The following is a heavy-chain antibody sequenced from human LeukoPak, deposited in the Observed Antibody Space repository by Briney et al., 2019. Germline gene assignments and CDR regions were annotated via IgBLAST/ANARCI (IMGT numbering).Heavy chain of an antibody. D-gene: IGHD3-22*01. CDR2: IYYGGST. V-gene: IGHV4-38-2*02. CDR1: GYSISALAN. Sequence: SENLSLTCAVSGYSISALANWGWIRQSPGKGLEWIGSIYYGGSTYYNPSLKSRVTISLDTSKNQFSLNLTSVTAADTAVYYCAREKALIDHYDFSGYDWEYWGPGSLVIVSS. J-gene: IGHJ4*02. CDR3: AREKALIDHYDFSGYDWEY.